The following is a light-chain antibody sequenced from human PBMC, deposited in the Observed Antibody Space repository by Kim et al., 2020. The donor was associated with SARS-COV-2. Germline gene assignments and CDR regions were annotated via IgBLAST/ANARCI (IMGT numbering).Light chain of an antibody. CDR3: NSRDSSGNRWV. CDR1: SLRSYY. V-gene: IGLV3-19*01. J-gene: IGLJ3*02. Sequence: VALGQTVRITCQRDSLRSYYASWYQQKPGQAPVLVIYGKNNRPSGIPDRFSGSSSGNTASLTITGAQAEDEADYYCNSRDSSGNRWVFGGGTKLTVL. CDR2: GKN.